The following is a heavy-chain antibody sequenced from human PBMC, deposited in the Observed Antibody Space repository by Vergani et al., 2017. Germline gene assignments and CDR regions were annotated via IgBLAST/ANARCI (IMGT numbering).Heavy chain of an antibody. Sequence: QVQLVQSGAEVKKPGASVQVSCKASGYTFTDYYIHWVRQAPGQGLEWMGWINPNSGGTNYAQKFQGRVTMTRDTSISTGYMELSRLRSDDTAMFYCARGGMISAASTPYYYGRYVWGQGTTVSVSS. J-gene: IGHJ6*02. V-gene: IGHV1-2*02. CDR1: GYTFTDYY. D-gene: IGHD3-22*01. CDR2: INPNSGGT. CDR3: ARGGMISAASTPYYYGRYV.